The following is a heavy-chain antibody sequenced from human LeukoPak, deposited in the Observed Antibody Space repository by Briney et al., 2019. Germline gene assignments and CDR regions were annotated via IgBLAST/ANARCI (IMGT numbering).Heavy chain of an antibody. CDR2: IYSSGST. J-gene: IGHJ5*01. CDR3: VRDLGRFDS. Sequence: PSETLSLTCTVSSGSISGYNWSWIRQPAGKGLEWIGRIYSSGSTNYNPSLKSRVSMSVDTSENQFSLRLTSGNDADTAVYFCVRDLGRFDSWGQGALVLVSS. V-gene: IGHV4-4*07. CDR1: SGSISGYN.